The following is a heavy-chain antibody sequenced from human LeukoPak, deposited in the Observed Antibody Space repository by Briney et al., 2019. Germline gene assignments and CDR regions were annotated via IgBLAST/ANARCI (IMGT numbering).Heavy chain of an antibody. CDR1: GFTFSTYS. V-gene: IGHV3-64D*06. D-gene: IGHD6-19*01. J-gene: IGHJ4*02. Sequence: PGGSLRLSCAASGFTFSTYSMNWVRQAPGKGLEYVSAISSNGGSTYYADSVKGRFTISRDNSKNTLYLQMSSLRAEDTAVYYCVGGWYVYWGQGTLVTVSS. CDR3: VGGWYVY. CDR2: ISSNGGST.